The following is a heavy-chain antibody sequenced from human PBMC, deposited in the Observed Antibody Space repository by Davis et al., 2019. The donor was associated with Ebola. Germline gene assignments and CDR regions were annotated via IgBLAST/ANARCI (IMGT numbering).Heavy chain of an antibody. CDR1: GFTFSSYS. V-gene: IGHV3-48*02. J-gene: IGHJ5*02. CDR3: AREEDIVVVPAASPGP. Sequence: PGGSLRLSCAASGFTFSSYSMNWVRQAPGKGLEWVSYISSSSSTIYYADSVKGRFTISRDNAKNSLYLQMNSLRDEDTAVYYCAREEDIVVVPAASPGPWGQGTLVTVSS. D-gene: IGHD2-2*01. CDR2: ISSSSSTI.